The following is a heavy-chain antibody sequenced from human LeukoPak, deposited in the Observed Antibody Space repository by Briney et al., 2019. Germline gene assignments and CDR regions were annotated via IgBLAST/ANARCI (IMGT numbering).Heavy chain of an antibody. D-gene: IGHD2-15*01. CDR3: AAIQDSFDY. J-gene: IGHJ4*02. V-gene: IGHV4-38-2*02. Sequence: SETLSLTCTVSGYSISSGYYWGWIRQSPGKGLEWIGSIYHSGSTYYNPSLKSRVTISVDTSKNHFSLKLSSVTAADTAVYYCAAIQDSFDYWGQGTLVTVSS. CDR2: IYHSGST. CDR1: GYSISSGYY.